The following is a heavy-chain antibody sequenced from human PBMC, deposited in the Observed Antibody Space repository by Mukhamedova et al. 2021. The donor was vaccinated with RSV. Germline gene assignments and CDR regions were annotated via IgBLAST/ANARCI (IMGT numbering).Heavy chain of an antibody. CDR3: AKDAGRLWFGELHYYYYGMDV. V-gene: IGHV3-23*01. D-gene: IGHD3-10*01. CDR2: ISGSGGST. Sequence: VSAISGSGGSTYYADSVKGRFIISRDNSKNTLYLQMNSLRAEDTAVYYCAKDAGRLWFGELHYYYYGMDVWGQGTTVTVSS. J-gene: IGHJ6*02.